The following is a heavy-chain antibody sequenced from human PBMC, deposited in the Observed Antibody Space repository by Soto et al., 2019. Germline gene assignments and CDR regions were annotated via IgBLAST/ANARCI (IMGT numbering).Heavy chain of an antibody. CDR1: GYSFTDSW. Sequence: GEPLKISCKGPGYSFTDSWIGWVRQQPGKGLEWMGNVYPSDSESRYRPAFQGHDTNSAYNSINTAYLQWRNLKASGTAIYYCTKGDTGPFDYWGQGTRVTVSS. CDR3: TKGDTGPFDY. CDR2: VYPSDSES. V-gene: IGHV5-51*01. D-gene: IGHD3-16*01. J-gene: IGHJ4*02.